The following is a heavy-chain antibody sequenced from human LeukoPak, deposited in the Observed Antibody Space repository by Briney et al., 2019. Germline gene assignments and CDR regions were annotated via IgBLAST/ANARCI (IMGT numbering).Heavy chain of an antibody. V-gene: IGHV4-34*01. CDR1: GGSFSDYY. CDR2: INHSGST. J-gene: IGHJ4*02. D-gene: IGHD5-24*01. CDR3: ARGGGRWLPLNY. Sequence: SETLSLTCVVYGGSFSDYYCSWIRQPPGKGLEWIGEINHSGSTNYNPSLKSRVTISVDTSKNQFSLKLSSVTAADTAVYYCARGGGRWLPLNYWGQGTLVTVSS.